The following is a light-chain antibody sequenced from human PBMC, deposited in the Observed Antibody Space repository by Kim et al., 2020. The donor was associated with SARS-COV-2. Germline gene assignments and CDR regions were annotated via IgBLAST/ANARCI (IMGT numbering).Light chain of an antibody. J-gene: IGLJ2*01. V-gene: IGLV3-19*01. Sequence: AVGQTVRITCQGDSLRIYYASWYQQKPGQAPVLVIFGENNRPSGIPDRFSGSSSGNTASLTITGAQAEDEADYYCNSRDSSGNLVIFGGGTQLTVL. CDR2: GEN. CDR1: SLRIYY. CDR3: NSRDSSGNLVI.